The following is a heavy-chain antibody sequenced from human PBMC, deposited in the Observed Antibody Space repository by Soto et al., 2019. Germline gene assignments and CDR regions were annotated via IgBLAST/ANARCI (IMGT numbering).Heavy chain of an antibody. Sequence: ASVKVSCKASGYTFTSYYMHWVRQAPGQGLEWMGIINPSGGSTSYAQKFQGRVTMTRDTSTSTVYMELSSLRSEDTAVYYCARVRGSGYSYGGLVDYWGQGTLVTVPS. V-gene: IGHV1-46*01. CDR3: ARVRGSGYSYGGLVDY. CDR2: INPSGGST. D-gene: IGHD5-18*01. J-gene: IGHJ4*02. CDR1: GYTFTSYY.